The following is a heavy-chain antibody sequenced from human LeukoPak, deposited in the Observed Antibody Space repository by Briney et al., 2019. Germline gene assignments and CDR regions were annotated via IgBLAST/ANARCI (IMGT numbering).Heavy chain of an antibody. Sequence: ASVKVSCKASGYTFTSYGISWVRQAPGQGLEWMGWVSAYADNTNYVQKIQGRVTMTTDTSTSTAYMELRSLRSDDTAVYYCARDCIGCHGFDYWGQGTLVTVSS. J-gene: IGHJ4*02. V-gene: IGHV1-18*01. CDR3: ARDCIGCHGFDY. D-gene: IGHD2-15*01. CDR2: VSAYADNT. CDR1: GYTFTSYG.